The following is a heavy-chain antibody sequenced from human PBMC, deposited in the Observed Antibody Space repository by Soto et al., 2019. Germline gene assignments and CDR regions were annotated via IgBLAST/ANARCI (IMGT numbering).Heavy chain of an antibody. Sequence: QVQLQESGPGLVKPSETLSLTCTVSGGSVSNYYWNWVRQPPGKGLEWIGYVYSSGTTKYSPSLKSHSTQALDASKNQFSLKLSSVPAADTALYDCAGGAFCGADCFRYFDSWGQGTLVTVSS. CDR1: GGSVSNYY. V-gene: IGHV4-59*02. CDR2: VYSSGTT. CDR3: AGGAFCGADCFRYFDS. J-gene: IGHJ4*02. D-gene: IGHD2-21*02.